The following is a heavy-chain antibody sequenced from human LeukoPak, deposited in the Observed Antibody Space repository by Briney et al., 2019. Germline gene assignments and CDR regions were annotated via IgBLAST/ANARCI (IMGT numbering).Heavy chain of an antibody. CDR1: GGSFSGYY. J-gene: IGHJ4*02. Sequence: SETLSLTCAVYGGSFSGYYWSWLRQPPGKGLEWIGEINHSGSTNYNPSLKSRVTISVDTSKNQFSLKLSSVTAADTAVYYCARLASGWSDFDYWGQGTLVTVSS. CDR3: ARLASGWSDFDY. V-gene: IGHV4-34*01. D-gene: IGHD6-19*01. CDR2: INHSGST.